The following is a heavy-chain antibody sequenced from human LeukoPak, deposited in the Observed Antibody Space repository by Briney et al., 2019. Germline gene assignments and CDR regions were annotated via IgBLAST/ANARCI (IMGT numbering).Heavy chain of an antibody. CDR2: IYTSGST. D-gene: IGHD6-6*01. CDR1: GGSISSYY. CDR3: ASLIAARPGVGWFDP. V-gene: IGHV4-4*07. Sequence: PSETLSLTCTVSGGSISSYYWSWIRQPAGKGLEWIGRIYTSGSTNYNPSLKSRVTILVDTSKNQFSLKLSSVTAADTAVYYCASLIAARPGVGWFDPWGQGTLVTVSS. J-gene: IGHJ5*02.